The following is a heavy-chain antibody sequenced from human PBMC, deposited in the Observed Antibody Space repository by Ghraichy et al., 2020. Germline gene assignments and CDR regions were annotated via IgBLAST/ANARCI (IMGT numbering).Heavy chain of an antibody. V-gene: IGHV4-30-2*01. CDR3: VRAERLAASGGGFDP. J-gene: IGHJ5*02. CDR2: IYPGGNT. CDR1: GGSISSGDYS. D-gene: IGHD2-8*02. Sequence: SETLSLTCAVSGGSISSGDYSWSWIRQPPGKDLEWIGSIYPGGNTYYNPSLKNRGTLLVDKSTNQFSLKVTSVTVADTAVYYCVRAERLAASGGGFDPWGQGTLVTVSS.